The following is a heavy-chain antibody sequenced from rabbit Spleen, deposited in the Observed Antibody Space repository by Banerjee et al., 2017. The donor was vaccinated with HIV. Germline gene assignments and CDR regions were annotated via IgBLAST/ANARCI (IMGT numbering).Heavy chain of an antibody. CDR2: IYTGST. CDR1: GFSFSSGYY. D-gene: IGHD1-1*01. CDR3: ARDLTSVIGWNFKL. J-gene: IGHJ4*01. Sequence: QSLEESGGDLVKPGASLILTCTASGFSFSSGYYMCWVRQAPGKGLEWIACIYTGSTYYASWAKGRFTISRTSSTTVTLQMTSLTAADTATYFCARDLTSVIGWNFKLWGPGTLVTVS. V-gene: IGHV1S40*01.